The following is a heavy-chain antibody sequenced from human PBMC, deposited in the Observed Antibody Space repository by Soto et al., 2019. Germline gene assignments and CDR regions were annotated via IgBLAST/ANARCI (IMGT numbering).Heavy chain of an antibody. CDR3: VRARVDY. V-gene: IGHV3-7*04. J-gene: IGHJ4*02. CDR1: GFTFRNYW. CDR2: IKEDGSEK. Sequence: QTGGSLRLSCATSGFTFRNYWMTWVRQAPSKGLEWVATIKEDGSEKYYADSLKGRFTISRDNAVSSLYLQVNSPRAEDTAVYYCVRARVDYWGQGTLVTVSS.